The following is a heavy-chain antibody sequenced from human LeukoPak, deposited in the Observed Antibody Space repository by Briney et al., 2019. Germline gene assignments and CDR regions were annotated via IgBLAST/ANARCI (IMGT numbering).Heavy chain of an antibody. CDR1: GFTFDGYV. CDR2: ISGDGTVT. Sequence: GGSLRLSCAASGFTFDGYVMHWVRQPPGNGLEWVSLISGDGTVTYYVDSVKGRFTISRDNSKNSLYLQVNSLRSEDTAVYFCVKGGQWPITNWGQGTPVTVSS. J-gene: IGHJ4*02. CDR3: VKGGQWPITN. V-gene: IGHV3-43*02. D-gene: IGHD6-19*01.